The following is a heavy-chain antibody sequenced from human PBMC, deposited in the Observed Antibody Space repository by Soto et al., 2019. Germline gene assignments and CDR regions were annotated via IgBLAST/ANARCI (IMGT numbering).Heavy chain of an antibody. CDR1: GGSFSGYY. V-gene: IGHV4-34*01. CDR2: INHSGST. CDR3: ARGDITMVRGVIDY. D-gene: IGHD3-10*01. J-gene: IGHJ4*02. Sequence: SETLSLTCAVYGGSFSGYYWSWIRQPPGKGLEWIGEINHSGSTNYNPSLKSRVTISVDTSKNQFSLKLSSVTAADTAVYYCARGDITMVRGVIDYWGQGTLVTVPQ.